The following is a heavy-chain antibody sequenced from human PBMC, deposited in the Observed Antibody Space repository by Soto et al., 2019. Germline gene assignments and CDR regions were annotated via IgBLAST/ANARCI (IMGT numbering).Heavy chain of an antibody. D-gene: IGHD6-13*01. Sequence: QVQLVESGGGVVQPGRSLRLSCAASGFTFSSYGMHWVRQAPGKGLEWVAVISYDGSNKYYADPVKGRFTISRDNSKNTLYLQMNSLRAEDTAVYYCAKDRSSSWYWLGYFDYWGQGTLVTVSS. CDR1: GFTFSSYG. J-gene: IGHJ4*02. CDR3: AKDRSSSWYWLGYFDY. CDR2: ISYDGSNK. V-gene: IGHV3-30*18.